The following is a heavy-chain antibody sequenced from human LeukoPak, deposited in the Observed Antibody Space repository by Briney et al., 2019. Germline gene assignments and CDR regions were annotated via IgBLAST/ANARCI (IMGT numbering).Heavy chain of an antibody. CDR1: GFTFSSYA. Sequence: GRSLRLSCAASGFTFSSYAMHWVRQAPGKGLEWVAVISYDGSNKYYADSVKGRFTISRDNSKNTLYPQMNSLRAEDTAVYYCARGSEWLWAPWDYGMDVWGQGTTVTVSS. CDR3: ARGSEWLWAPWDYGMDV. V-gene: IGHV3-30-3*01. D-gene: IGHD3-3*01. CDR2: ISYDGSNK. J-gene: IGHJ6*02.